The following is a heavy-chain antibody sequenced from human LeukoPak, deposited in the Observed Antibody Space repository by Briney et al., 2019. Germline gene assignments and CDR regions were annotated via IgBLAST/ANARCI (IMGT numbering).Heavy chain of an antibody. CDR2: ISSSGSTI. CDR3: ARNPSLIVRFDP. CDR1: GFTFSDYY. Sequence: PGGSLRLSCAASGFTFSDYYMSWIRQAPGRGLEWVSYISSSGSTIYYADSVKGRFTISRDNAKNSLYLQMNSLRAEDTAVYYCARNPSLIVRFDPWGQGTLVTVSS. D-gene: IGHD3-22*01. V-gene: IGHV3-11*01. J-gene: IGHJ5*02.